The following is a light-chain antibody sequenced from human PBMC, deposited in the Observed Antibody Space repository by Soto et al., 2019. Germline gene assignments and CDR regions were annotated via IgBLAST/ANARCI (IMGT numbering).Light chain of an antibody. J-gene: IGKJ1*01. CDR1: QSVSSSY. CDR2: GAS. CDR3: QQYGSSPGT. V-gene: IGKV3-20*01. Sequence: EIVLTQSPGTLSLSPGERATLSCRASQSVSSSYLAWYQQKPGQAPRLLIYGASSRATGIPDRFSGSGSGTDFTLTISRLEPYVFSDYYCQQYGSSPGTFGQG.